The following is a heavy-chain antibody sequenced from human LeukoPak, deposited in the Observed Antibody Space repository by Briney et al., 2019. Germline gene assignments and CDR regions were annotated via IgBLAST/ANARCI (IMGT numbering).Heavy chain of an antibody. CDR3: ARGPGGGYPTVNWFDP. Sequence: PSETLSLTCTVSGGSISSYYWSWIRQPPGKGLEWIGYIYYSGSTNYNPSLKSRVTISVDTSKNQFSLKLSSVTATDTAVYYCARGPGGGYPTVNWFDPWGQGTLVTVSS. V-gene: IGHV4-59*01. J-gene: IGHJ5*02. D-gene: IGHD3-22*01. CDR2: IYYSGST. CDR1: GGSISSYY.